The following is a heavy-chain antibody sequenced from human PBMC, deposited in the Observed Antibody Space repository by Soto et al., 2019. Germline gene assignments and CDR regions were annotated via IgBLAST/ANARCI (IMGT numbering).Heavy chain of an antibody. CDR2: ITPFNGDV. J-gene: IGHJ4*02. Sequence: QMQLVQSGAEVKKTGSSVKVSCKDSGYTFTQHYLHWVRQAPGQALEWMGWITPFNGDVNYAQKFQERVTITRDRSLNTAYMEMSSMKSEDKAMYYWATGGAGPAPFTWELPDHWGQGTLVTVSS. D-gene: IGHD1-26*01. V-gene: IGHV1-45*02. CDR1: GYTFTQHY. CDR3: ATGGAGPAPFTWELPDH.